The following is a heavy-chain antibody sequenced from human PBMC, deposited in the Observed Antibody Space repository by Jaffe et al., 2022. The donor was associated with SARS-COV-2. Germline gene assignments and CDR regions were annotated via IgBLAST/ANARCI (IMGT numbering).Heavy chain of an antibody. J-gene: IGHJ4*02. CDR2: IKSKPDGVTT. CDR1: GFAFTNAW. CDR3: STGGGSGSNRGAH. D-gene: IGHD1-26*01. V-gene: IGHV3-15*01. Sequence: EVQLVESGGGLVKPGESLRLSCAASGFAFTNAWMTWVRQAPGKGLEWLGRIKSKPDGVTTDYAAPVKGRFTISRDDSKYTLYLQMNNLKIEDTAVYYCSTGGGSGSNRGAHWGQGTLVTVSS.